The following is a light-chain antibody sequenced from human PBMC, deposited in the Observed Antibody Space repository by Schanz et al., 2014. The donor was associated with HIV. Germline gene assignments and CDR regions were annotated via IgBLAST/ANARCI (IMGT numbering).Light chain of an antibody. Sequence: EIVLTQSPGRLSLSPGERATLSCRASQSVGGSQLAWFQLKRGQPPRLLIYATSFRAVGIPDRFSGSGSETDFTLTISGLEPEDFAVYYCQQYGSSPLTFGGGTNVEI. CDR3: QQYGSSPLT. V-gene: IGKV3-20*01. CDR2: ATS. CDR1: QSVGGSQ. J-gene: IGKJ4*01.